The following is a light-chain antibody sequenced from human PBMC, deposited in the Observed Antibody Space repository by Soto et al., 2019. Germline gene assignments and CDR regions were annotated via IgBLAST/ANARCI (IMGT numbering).Light chain of an antibody. V-gene: IGKV3-20*01. Sequence: EIVLTQSPGTLSLSPGESATLSCRASQSISFNYLAWYHQKPGQAPRLLIYGASNRATGIPDRFSGSGSGTDFTLTIRRLEPEDFAVYYCQQYGTSKTFGQGTKVEIK. CDR1: QSISFNY. CDR2: GAS. J-gene: IGKJ1*01. CDR3: QQYGTSKT.